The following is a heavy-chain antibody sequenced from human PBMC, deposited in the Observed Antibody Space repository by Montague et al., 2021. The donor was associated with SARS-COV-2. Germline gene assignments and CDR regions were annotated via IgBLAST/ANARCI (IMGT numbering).Heavy chain of an antibody. CDR1: GFTFSSYA. D-gene: IGHD3-16*01. J-gene: IGHJ5*02. V-gene: IGHV3-30*04. CDR2: ISYDGSNK. CDR3: ARDQRGKYDYVWGSRFDP. Sequence: SLRLSCAASGFTFSSYAMHWVRRAPGKGLEWVAVISYDGSNKYYVDSVKGRFTISRGNSKNTLYLQMNSLRAEDTAVYYCARDQRGKYDYVWGSRFDPWGQGTLVTVSS.